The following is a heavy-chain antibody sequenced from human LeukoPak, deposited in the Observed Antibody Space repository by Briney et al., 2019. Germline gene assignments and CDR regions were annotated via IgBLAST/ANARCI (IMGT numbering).Heavy chain of an antibody. CDR3: ARSKEGIVGATWIDY. V-gene: IGHV4-34*01. Sequence: SETLSLTCGVYGGSFSGYYWSWIRQPPGKGLEWIGEINHSGSTNYNPSLKSRVTISVDTSKNQFSLKLSSVTAADTAVYYCARSKEGIVGATWIDYWGQGTLVTVSS. D-gene: IGHD1-26*01. CDR1: GGSFSGYY. CDR2: INHSGST. J-gene: IGHJ4*02.